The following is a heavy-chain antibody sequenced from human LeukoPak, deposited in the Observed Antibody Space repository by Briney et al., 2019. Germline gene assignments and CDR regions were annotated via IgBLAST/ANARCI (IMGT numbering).Heavy chain of an antibody. J-gene: IGHJ5*02. CDR2: INHSGST. Sequence: NPSETLSLTCAVYGGSFSGYYWSWIRQPPGKGLEWIGEINHSGSTNYNPSLKSRVTMSVDTSKNQFSLKLSSVTAADTAVYYCARAKGYCSSTSCYENWFDPWGQGTLVTVSS. D-gene: IGHD2-2*01. CDR1: GGSFSGYY. CDR3: ARAKGYCSSTSCYENWFDP. V-gene: IGHV4-34*01.